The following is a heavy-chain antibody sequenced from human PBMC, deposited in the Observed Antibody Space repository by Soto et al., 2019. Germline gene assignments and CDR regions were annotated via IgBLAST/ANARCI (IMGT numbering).Heavy chain of an antibody. Sequence: GGSLRLSCAASGFNFLTYSLSWVRQAPGKGLESVASISSSAVYVDYADSMKGRFTISRDNAKNLLHLQMTSLRAEDTATYHCVRDGLDYYDTERLYFDNWGQGTLVTVSS. J-gene: IGHJ4*02. V-gene: IGHV3-21*01. CDR1: GFNFLTYS. CDR3: VRDGLDYYDTERLYFDN. D-gene: IGHD3-22*01. CDR2: ISSSAVYV.